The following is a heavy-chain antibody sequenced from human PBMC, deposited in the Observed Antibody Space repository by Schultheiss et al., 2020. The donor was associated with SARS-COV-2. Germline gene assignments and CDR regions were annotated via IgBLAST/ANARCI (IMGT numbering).Heavy chain of an antibody. CDR3: ARGNGGQNDWFYP. D-gene: IGHD2-8*01. J-gene: IGHJ5*02. CDR2: ISSSGSTI. Sequence: GGSLRLSCAASGFTFSSYSMNWVRQAPGKGLEWVSSISSSGSTIYYADSVKGRFTISRDNAKNSLYLQMNSLRAEDTAVYYCARGNGGQNDWFYPWGQGTLVTVSS. CDR1: GFTFSSYS. V-gene: IGHV3-48*04.